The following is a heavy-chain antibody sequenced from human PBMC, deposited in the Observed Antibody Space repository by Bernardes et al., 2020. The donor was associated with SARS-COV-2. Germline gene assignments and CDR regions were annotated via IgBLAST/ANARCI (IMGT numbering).Heavy chain of an antibody. Sequence: SETLSLTCTVSGGSISSRYWSWIRQTPGQGLQWIGYISDSGSTHYNPSLKSRVTLSVDTSRNQFSLNLRSVTAEDSAIYYCAGVEGSSGFYDWLDPWGQGTVVTVSS. D-gene: IGHD6-19*01. CDR3: AGVEGSSGFYDWLDP. V-gene: IGHV4-59*11. CDR2: ISDSGST. J-gene: IGHJ5*02. CDR1: GGSISSRY.